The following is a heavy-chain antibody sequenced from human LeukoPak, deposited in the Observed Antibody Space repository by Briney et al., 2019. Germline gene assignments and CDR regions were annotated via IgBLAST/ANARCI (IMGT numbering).Heavy chain of an antibody. D-gene: IGHD1-26*01. J-gene: IGHJ3*02. V-gene: IGHV3-74*01. CDR3: ARTIGSKNAFDI. Sequence: PAGSLRLSCAASRFTFSSYWMHWVRQAPGKGLVWVSRINSDGSSTTYADSVKGRFTISRDNAKNTLYLQMNSLRAEDTAVYYCARTIGSKNAFDIWGQGTMVTVSS. CDR1: RFTFSSYW. CDR2: INSDGSST.